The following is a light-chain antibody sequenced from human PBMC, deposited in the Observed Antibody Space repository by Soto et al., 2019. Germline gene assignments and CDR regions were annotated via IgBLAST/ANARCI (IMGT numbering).Light chain of an antibody. CDR3: QQYYISPQLS. Sequence: DIVMTQSPDSLAVSLGERATINCKSSQSVLSSSTNKNYLAWYQQKPGQPPKLLIYWASTRGSGVPDRFSGSGSETDFALTISYLKAEYEAIYYWQQYYISPQLSFGQGTGLEIK. V-gene: IGKV4-1*01. CDR2: WAS. CDR1: QSVLSSSTNKNY. J-gene: IGKJ5*01.